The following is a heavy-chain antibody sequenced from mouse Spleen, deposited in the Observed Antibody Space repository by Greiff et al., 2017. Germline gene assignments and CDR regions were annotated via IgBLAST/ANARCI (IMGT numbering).Heavy chain of an antibody. Sequence: VQLQESGAELMKPGASVKLSCKATGYTFTGYWIEWVKQRPGHGLEWIGEILPGSGSTNYNEKFKGKATFTADTSSNTAYMQLSSLTSEDSAVYFCARFYYYDGSYDWYFDVWGAGTTVTVSS. D-gene: IGHD1-1*01. CDR3: ARFYYYDGSYDWYFDV. CDR1: GYTFTGYW. V-gene: IGHV1-9*01. J-gene: IGHJ1*01. CDR2: ILPGSGST.